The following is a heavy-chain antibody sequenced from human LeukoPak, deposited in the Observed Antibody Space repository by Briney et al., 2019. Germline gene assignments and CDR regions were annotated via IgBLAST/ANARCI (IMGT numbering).Heavy chain of an antibody. CDR3: AKDKSYSSGWGDYFDL. V-gene: IGHV3-53*05. D-gene: IGHD6-19*01. CDR2: IYSGGSA. CDR1: GFTVSSNY. Sequence: HTGGSLRLSCAASGFTVSSNYMSWVRQAPGKGLEWVSVIYSGGSAYYADSVKGRFTISRDNSKNTLYLQMNSLRTEDTALYYCAKDKSYSSGWGDYFDLWGRGTLVTVSS. J-gene: IGHJ2*01.